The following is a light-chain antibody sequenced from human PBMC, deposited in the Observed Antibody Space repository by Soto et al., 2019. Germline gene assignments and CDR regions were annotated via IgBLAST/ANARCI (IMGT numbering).Light chain of an antibody. J-gene: IGKJ4*01. CDR3: QHFNSYPLT. V-gene: IGKV1-13*02. CDR1: QGISSA. CDR2: DAF. Sequence: AIQLTQSPSSLSASVGDRVTITCRASQGISSALAWYQQKPGKAPKLLIYDAFSLESGVPSRFSGRGSGTDFTLTISCLQHEDFATYYCQHFNSYPLTFGGGTKVDIK.